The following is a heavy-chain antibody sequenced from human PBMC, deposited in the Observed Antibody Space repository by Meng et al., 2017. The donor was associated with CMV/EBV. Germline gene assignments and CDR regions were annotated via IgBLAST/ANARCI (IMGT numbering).Heavy chain of an antibody. D-gene: IGHD1-26*01. J-gene: IGHJ2*01. V-gene: IGHV4-59*01. CDR3: ARSTPIVGATFDL. Sequence: GSLRLSCTVSGGSISSYYWSWIRQLPGKGLEWIGYIYYSGSTNYNPSLKSRVTISVDTSKNQFSLKLSSVTAADTAVYYCARSTPIVGATFDLWGRGTLVTVSS. CDR1: GGSISSYY. CDR2: IYYSGST.